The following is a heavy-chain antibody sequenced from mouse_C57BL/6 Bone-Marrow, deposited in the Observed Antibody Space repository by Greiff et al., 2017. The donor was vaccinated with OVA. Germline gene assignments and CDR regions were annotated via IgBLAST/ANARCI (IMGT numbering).Heavy chain of an antibody. CDR3: TLPDFKNY. Sequence: EVQLQQSGAELVRPGASVKLSCTASGFNFTDYYMHWVKQRPEQGLEWIGRIDPEDGDTEYAPKFQGKATMTADTSSNTAYLPLSSLTSEDTAVYYCTLPDFKNYWGQGTTLTVSS. D-gene: IGHD2-10*01. V-gene: IGHV14-1*01. J-gene: IGHJ2*01. CDR1: GFNFTDYY. CDR2: IDPEDGDT.